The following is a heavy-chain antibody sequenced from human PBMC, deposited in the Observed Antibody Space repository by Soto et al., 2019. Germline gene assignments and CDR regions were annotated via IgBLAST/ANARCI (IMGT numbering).Heavy chain of an antibody. V-gene: IGHV3-30-3*01. D-gene: IGHD3-22*01. CDR2: ISYDGSNK. J-gene: IGHJ4*02. CDR1: GFTFRSYA. Sequence: QVQLVESGGGVVQPGRSLRLSCAASGFTFRSYAMHWVRQAPGKGLEWVAVISYDGSNKYYADSVKGRFTISRDNSKNTLYLQMNSLRAEDTAVYYCASGNPYYYDSSGYPIGSLFDYWGQGTLVTVSS. CDR3: ASGNPYYYDSSGYPIGSLFDY.